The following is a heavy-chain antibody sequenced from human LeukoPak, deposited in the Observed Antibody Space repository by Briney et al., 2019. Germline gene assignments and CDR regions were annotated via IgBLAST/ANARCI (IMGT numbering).Heavy chain of an antibody. D-gene: IGHD3-22*01. CDR3: ATLQSSGYDYSDY. CDR1: GGSISSYY. CDR2: IYYSGYT. J-gene: IGHJ4*02. Sequence: SETLSLTCTVSGGSISSYYWSWIRQPPGKGLEWIGYIYYSGYTDYNPSLKSRVTMSVDTSKNQFSPKLSSVTAADTAVYYCATLQSSGYDYSDYWGQGIQVTVSS. V-gene: IGHV4-59*08.